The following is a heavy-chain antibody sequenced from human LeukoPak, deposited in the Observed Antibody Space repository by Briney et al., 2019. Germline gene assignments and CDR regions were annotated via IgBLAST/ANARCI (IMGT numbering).Heavy chain of an antibody. CDR2: MRSGSGVR. CDR1: GFTFSRYS. V-gene: IGHV3-21*01. D-gene: IGHD1-26*01. Sequence: GGSLRLSCAASGFTFSRYSMNWVRQAPGKGLEWVSSMRSGSGVRYYGDSVKGRFTVSRDNAKRSLYLQMNSLRADDTAVYYCAREFDGSASGAGYWGQGTLVTVSS. CDR3: AREFDGSASGAGY. J-gene: IGHJ4*02.